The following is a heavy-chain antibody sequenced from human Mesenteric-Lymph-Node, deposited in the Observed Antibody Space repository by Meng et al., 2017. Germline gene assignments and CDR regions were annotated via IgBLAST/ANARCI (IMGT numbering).Heavy chain of an antibody. CDR3: ARSREGYNYAIAY. V-gene: IGHV3-30*04. Sequence: GGSLRLSCAASGFTFSSYAMSWVRQAPGKGLEWVAIISYDGSNKYYADSVKGRFTISRDNSKNTLFLHLESLGVEDTAVYYCARSREGYNYAIAYWGQGTLVTVSS. CDR1: GFTFSSYA. CDR2: ISYDGSNK. J-gene: IGHJ4*02. D-gene: IGHD5-24*01.